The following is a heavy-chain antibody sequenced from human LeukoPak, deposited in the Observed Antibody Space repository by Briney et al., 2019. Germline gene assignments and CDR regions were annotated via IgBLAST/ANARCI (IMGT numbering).Heavy chain of an antibody. Sequence: GESLKISCKGSGYSFTSYWIGWVRQMPGKGLEWMGIIYPGDSDTRYSPSFQGQVTISADKSISTAYLQWSSLKASDTATYYCARHCSGGSCYLGYGMDVWGQGTTVTVSS. J-gene: IGHJ6*02. CDR2: IYPGDSDT. V-gene: IGHV5-51*01. CDR1: GYSFTSYW. CDR3: ARHCSGGSCYLGYGMDV. D-gene: IGHD2-15*01.